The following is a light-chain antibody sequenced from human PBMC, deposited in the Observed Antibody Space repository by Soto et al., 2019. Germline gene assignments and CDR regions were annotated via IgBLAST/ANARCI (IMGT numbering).Light chain of an antibody. J-gene: IGLJ2*01. CDR3: QSYDSSLSGYV. CDR2: GNS. V-gene: IGLV1-40*01. CDR1: GSNIGAGYD. Sequence: QSVLTQPPSVSGAPGQRVTISCTGSGSNIGAGYDVHWYQQLPGTAPKLLIYGNSNRPSGVPDRFSGSKSGTSASLAITGLQAEDEADYYCQSYDSSLSGYVFGGGTKVTVL.